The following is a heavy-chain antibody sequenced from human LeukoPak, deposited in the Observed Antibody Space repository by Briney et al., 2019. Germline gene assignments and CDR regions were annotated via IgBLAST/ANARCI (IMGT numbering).Heavy chain of an antibody. CDR3: ARDLYYYESSGYDDVFDI. D-gene: IGHD3-22*01. CDR2: ISAYNGDT. Sequence: ASVKVSCKASVYTFTSYGISWVRQAPGQGLEWMGWISAYNGDTYYAQNLQGRVTMTTDTSTSTAYMELRSLRSDDTAVYYCARDLYYYESSGYDDVFDIWGQGTMVTVSS. J-gene: IGHJ3*02. V-gene: IGHV1-18*01. CDR1: VYTFTSYG.